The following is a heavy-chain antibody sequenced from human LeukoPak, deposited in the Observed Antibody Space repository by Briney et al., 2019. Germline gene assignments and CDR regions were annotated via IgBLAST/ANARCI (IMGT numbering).Heavy chain of an antibody. CDR2: TFTNGST. Sequence: SETLSLTCTVSGDSISSGGYYWSWIRQPAGKGLEWIGRTFTNGSTNYKPSLKSRVTISVDTSKKQFSLKLSSVTAADTAVYFCARTLSGDYYTTFDYWGQGTLVTVSS. D-gene: IGHD3-10*01. CDR1: GDSISSGGYY. J-gene: IGHJ4*02. V-gene: IGHV4-61*02. CDR3: ARTLSGDYYTTFDY.